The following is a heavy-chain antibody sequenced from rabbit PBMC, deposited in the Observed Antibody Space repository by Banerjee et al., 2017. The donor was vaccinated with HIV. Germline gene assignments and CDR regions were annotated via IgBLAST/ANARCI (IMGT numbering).Heavy chain of an antibody. CDR1: GFSFNNNYY. J-gene: IGHJ3*01. D-gene: IGHD6-1*01. Sequence: QSLEESGGDLVKPGASLTLTCTASGFSFNNNYYMCWVRQAPGKGLEWIACINTISGDTVYATWAKGRFTISKASWTTVTLQMTSLTAADTATYFCARDTYTYDYPDDGYTMLTRLDLWGQGTLVTVS. CDR2: INTISGDT. CDR3: ARDTYTYDYPDDGYTMLTRLDL. V-gene: IGHV1S40*01.